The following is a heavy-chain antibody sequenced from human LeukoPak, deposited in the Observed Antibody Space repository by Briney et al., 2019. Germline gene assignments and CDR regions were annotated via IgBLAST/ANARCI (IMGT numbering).Heavy chain of an antibody. V-gene: IGHV3-7*01. Sequence: GGSLRLSCAGSGFIFRDYWLTWVRQAPGKGLEWVANIKQDGSEKYYVDSVKGRFTISRDNAKNSLYLQMNSLRAEDTAVYYCARDQDYMDVWGKGTTVTVSS. J-gene: IGHJ6*03. CDR1: GFIFRDYW. CDR3: ARDQDYMDV. CDR2: IKQDGSEK.